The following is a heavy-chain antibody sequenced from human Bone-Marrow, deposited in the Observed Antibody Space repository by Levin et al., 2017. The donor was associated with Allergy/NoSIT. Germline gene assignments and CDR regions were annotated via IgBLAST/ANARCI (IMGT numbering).Heavy chain of an antibody. CDR1: SGSISSGNYY. Sequence: PSETLSLTCTVSSGSISSGNYYWGWIRQPPGKGLEWIGTIYYSGSTYYNPSLKSRVTVSVDASKNQFSLSLTSVTALDPALYYCARHASPGEDADYVRWFDSWGQGTLVSVSS. CDR2: IYYSGST. V-gene: IGHV4-39*01. D-gene: IGHD4-17*01. CDR3: ARHASPGEDADYVRWFDS. J-gene: IGHJ5*01.